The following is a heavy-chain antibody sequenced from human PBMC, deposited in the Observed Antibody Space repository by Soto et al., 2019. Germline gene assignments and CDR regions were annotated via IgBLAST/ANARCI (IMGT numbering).Heavy chain of an antibody. Sequence: QVQLQQWGAGLLKPSETLSLTCAVYGGSFSGYYWSWIRQPPGKGLEWIGEINHSGSTNYNPSLKSRVTIPGDTSKNQFSLKLSSVTAADTAVYYWARARTYYGSGSRNWFDPWGQGTLVTVSS. CDR3: ARARTYYGSGSRNWFDP. D-gene: IGHD3-10*01. V-gene: IGHV4-34*01. CDR1: GGSFSGYY. J-gene: IGHJ5*02. CDR2: INHSGST.